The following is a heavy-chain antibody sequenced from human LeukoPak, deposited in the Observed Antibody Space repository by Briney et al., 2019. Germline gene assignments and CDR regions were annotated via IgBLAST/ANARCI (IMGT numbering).Heavy chain of an antibody. CDR2: ISAYNGNT. J-gene: IGHJ4*02. D-gene: IGHD4-17*01. CDR3: ARVPHDYGDYGYYFDY. V-gene: IGHV1-18*01. Sequence: ASVKVSCKASGYTFTSYGISWVRQAPGQGLEWMGWISAYNGNTNYAQKLQGRVTMTTDTSTSTACMELRSLRSDDTAVYYCARVPHDYGDYGYYFDYWGQGTLVTVSS. CDR1: GYTFTSYG.